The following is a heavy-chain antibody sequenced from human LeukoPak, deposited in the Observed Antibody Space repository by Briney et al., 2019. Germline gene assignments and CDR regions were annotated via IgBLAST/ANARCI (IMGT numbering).Heavy chain of an antibody. CDR1: GGSISSYY. Sequence: SETLSLTCTVSGGSISSYYWSWLRQPPGKGLEWIGYIYYSGSTNYNPSLKSRVTISVDTSKNQFSLKLSSVTAADTAVYYCARWDRGVIIYDAFDIWGQGTMVTVSS. CDR3: ARWDRGVIIYDAFDI. J-gene: IGHJ3*02. V-gene: IGHV4-59*01. D-gene: IGHD3-10*01. CDR2: IYYSGST.